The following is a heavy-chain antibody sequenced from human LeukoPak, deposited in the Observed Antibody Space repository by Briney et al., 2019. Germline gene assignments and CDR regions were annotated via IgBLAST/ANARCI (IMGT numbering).Heavy chain of an antibody. CDR1: GGSISSSSYY. D-gene: IGHD3-22*01. J-gene: IGHJ3*02. CDR2: IYYSGST. V-gene: IGHV4-39*07. Sequence: SETLSLTCTVSGGSISSSSYYWGWIRQPPGKGLEWIGSIYYSGSTYYNPSLKSRVTISVDTSKNQFSLKLSSVTAADTAVYYCARETYYYDSSGYPTSDAFDIWGQGTMVTVSS. CDR3: ARETYYYDSSGYPTSDAFDI.